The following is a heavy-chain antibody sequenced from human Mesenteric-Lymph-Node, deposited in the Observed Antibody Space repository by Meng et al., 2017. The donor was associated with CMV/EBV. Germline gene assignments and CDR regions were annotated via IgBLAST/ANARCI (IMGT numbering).Heavy chain of an antibody. Sequence: GGSLRLSCAASGFTFSSHAMHWVRQAPGKGLEWVSGIVTSADDTYYADSVKGRFTISRDNSKNTLYLQMNSLRADDTAVYYCAREEKGGNYFDYWGQGTLVTVSS. CDR3: AREEKGGNYFDY. CDR2: IVTSADDT. V-gene: IGHV3-23*01. CDR1: GFTFSSHA. J-gene: IGHJ4*02. D-gene: IGHD1-26*01.